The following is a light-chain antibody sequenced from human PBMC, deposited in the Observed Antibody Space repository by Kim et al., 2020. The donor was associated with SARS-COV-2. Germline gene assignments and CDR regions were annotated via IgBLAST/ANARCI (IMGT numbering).Light chain of an antibody. CDR2: EGG. CDR3: SSYASNIAWV. V-gene: IGLV2-8*01. CDR1: SSDVGGSNS. Sequence: GQSVTTSCTGTSSDVGGSNSVSWYQQHPGKAPKLMIYEGGKRPSGVPDRFSGSKSGNTASLTVSGLQAEDEADYYCSSYASNIAWVFGGGTKLTVL. J-gene: IGLJ3*02.